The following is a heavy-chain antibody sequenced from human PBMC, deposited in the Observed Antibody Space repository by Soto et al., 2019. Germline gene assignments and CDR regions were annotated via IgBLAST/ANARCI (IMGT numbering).Heavy chain of an antibody. D-gene: IGHD1-26*01. J-gene: IGHJ3*02. Sequence: SETMSLTCAVYGGSFSGYYCSWIRQPLGKGLEWIGEINHSGSTNYNPSLKSRVTISVDTSKNQFSLKLSSVTAADTAVYYCALFDTGLVGSIPDALKIWAQATMVTLS. CDR3: ALFDTGLVGSIPDALKI. CDR2: INHSGST. V-gene: IGHV4-34*01. CDR1: GGSFSGYY.